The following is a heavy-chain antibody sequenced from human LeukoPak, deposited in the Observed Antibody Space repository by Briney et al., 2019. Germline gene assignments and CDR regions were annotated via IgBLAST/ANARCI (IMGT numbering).Heavy chain of an antibody. CDR1: GFTFSRHA. CDR2: ISGNGPDT. D-gene: IGHD3-3*01. CDR3: VKGGGIVLRFLEWLLDT. J-gene: IGHJ5*02. Sequence: GASLRLSCAASGFTFSRHAMSWVRLAPGKGLEWVSGISGNGPDTFYADSVKGRFIISRDNSDNTVYLQMNSPRVEDTAMYYCVKGGGIVLRFLEWLLDTWGQGTLVVVSS. V-gene: IGHV3-23*01.